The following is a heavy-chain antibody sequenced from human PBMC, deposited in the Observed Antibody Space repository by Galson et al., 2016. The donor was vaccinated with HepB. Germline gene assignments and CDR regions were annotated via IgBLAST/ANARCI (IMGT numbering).Heavy chain of an antibody. D-gene: IGHD3-16*01. CDR1: GFTFGSYG. CDR2: ISYDASKK. CDR3: ARRSRLNYYDHYNMDV. J-gene: IGHJ6*02. V-gene: IGHV3-30*03. Sequence: SLRLSCAASGFTFGSYGMHWVRQAPGKGLEWVAVISYDASKKHYADSVKGRFTISRDKSKNTLYLQMNSLRAEDTAVYYCARRSRLNYYDHYNMDVWGLGTTVIVSS.